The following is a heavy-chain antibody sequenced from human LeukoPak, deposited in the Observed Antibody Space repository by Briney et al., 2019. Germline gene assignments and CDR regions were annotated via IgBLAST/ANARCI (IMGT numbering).Heavy chain of an antibody. CDR2: IDHTGST. CDR1: DDSISIYY. V-gene: IGHV4-59*01. J-gene: IGHJ4*02. CDR3: VRAKGDY. Sequence: SETLSLTCSVSDDSISIYYWSWIRQPPGKGLEWIGYIDHTGSTNYNPSLNSRVTISRDTSKNHFSLELSSVTAADTAVYYCVRAKGDYWGQGTLVTVSS.